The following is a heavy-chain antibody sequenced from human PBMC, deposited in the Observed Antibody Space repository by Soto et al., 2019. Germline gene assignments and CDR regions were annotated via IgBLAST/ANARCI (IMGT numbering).Heavy chain of an antibody. CDR1: GGTFSSYA. Sequence: SVKVSCKASGGTFSSYAISWVRQAPGQGLEWMGGIIPIFGTANYAQKSQGRVTITADESTSTAYMELSSLRSEDTAVYYCARGHPRWELLFYYFDYWGQGTLVTVSS. CDR2: IIPIFGTA. V-gene: IGHV1-69*13. D-gene: IGHD1-26*01. CDR3: ARGHPRWELLFYYFDY. J-gene: IGHJ4*02.